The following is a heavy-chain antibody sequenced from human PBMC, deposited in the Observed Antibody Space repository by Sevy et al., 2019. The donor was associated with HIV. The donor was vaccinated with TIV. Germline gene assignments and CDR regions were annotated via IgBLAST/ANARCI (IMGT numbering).Heavy chain of an antibody. J-gene: IGHJ6*02. Sequence: GGSLRLSCAASGFTFSSYAMRWVRQAPGKGLEWVAVISYDGSNKYYADSVKGRFTISRDNSKNTLYLQMNSLRAEDTAVYYCARERTYSSSSDYYYGMDVWGQGTTVTVSS. CDR1: GFTFSSYA. CDR3: ARERTYSSSSDYYYGMDV. V-gene: IGHV3-30-3*01. D-gene: IGHD6-13*01. CDR2: ISYDGSNK.